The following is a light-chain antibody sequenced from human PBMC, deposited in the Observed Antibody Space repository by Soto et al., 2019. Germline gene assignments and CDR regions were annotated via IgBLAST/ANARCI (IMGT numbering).Light chain of an antibody. J-gene: IGKJ1*01. Sequence: DTLLTQSPGTLSLSTGERATLSCRASQTVTSSYLAWYQQKPGQAPRLLIYCASSGATGIPDRFRGSGSGTDFTLTISRLEPEDFAVYSCQQYGSSPTFGQGTKVDI. V-gene: IGKV3-20*01. CDR2: CAS. CDR1: QTVTSSY. CDR3: QQYGSSPT.